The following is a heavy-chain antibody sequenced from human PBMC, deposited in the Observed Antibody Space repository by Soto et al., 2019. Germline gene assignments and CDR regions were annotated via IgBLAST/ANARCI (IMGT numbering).Heavy chain of an antibody. J-gene: IGHJ3*02. V-gene: IGHV3-23*01. CDR3: AKATATSGGAFEI. CDR2: ILVGGST. CDR1: GFICSSYD. Sequence: PGGSLRLSCAVSGFICSSYDMSWVRQAPGKGLEWVSTILVGGSTHYEDSVKGRFTISRDTSKNTVYLQMNSLTAGDTAFYYCAKATATSGGAFEIYGQGPMVTVSS. D-gene: IGHD1-1*01.